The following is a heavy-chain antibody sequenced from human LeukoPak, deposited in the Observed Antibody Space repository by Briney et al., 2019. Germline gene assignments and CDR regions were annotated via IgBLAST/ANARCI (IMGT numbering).Heavy chain of an antibody. Sequence: SETLSLTCAVYGGSFSSYYWSWIRQPPGKGLEWIGEINHSGSTNYNPSLKSRVTISVDTSKHQFSLKLSSVTAADTAVYYCARGTSCCGMDVWGQGTTVTVSS. CDR1: GGSFSSYY. CDR3: ARGTSCCGMDV. CDR2: INHSGST. D-gene: IGHD2-2*01. J-gene: IGHJ6*02. V-gene: IGHV4-34*01.